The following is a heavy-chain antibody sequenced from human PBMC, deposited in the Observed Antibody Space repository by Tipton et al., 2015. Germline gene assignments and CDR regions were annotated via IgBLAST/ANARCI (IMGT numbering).Heavy chain of an antibody. CDR1: GGSISSISW. V-gene: IGHV4-4*02. D-gene: IGHD1-26*01. CDR2: IFHSADT. CDR3: ARRSLVGKWGLDS. Sequence: TLSLTCTVSGGSISSISWWTWVRQPPNKGLEWIGQIFHSADTNYSPSLRGRVTMSADTSKGHFSLRLTSVTAADTAIYYCARRSLVGKWGLDSWGQGVLVTVSS. J-gene: IGHJ4*02.